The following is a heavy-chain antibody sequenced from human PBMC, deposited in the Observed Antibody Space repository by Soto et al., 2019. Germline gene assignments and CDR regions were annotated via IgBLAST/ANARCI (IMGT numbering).Heavy chain of an antibody. CDR2: ISGSGGST. J-gene: IGHJ6*02. CDR1: GFTFSSSA. CDR3: AKGYGSGSYYNTPDHYYYYGMDV. D-gene: IGHD3-10*01. Sequence: EVPLLESGGGLVQPGGSLRLSCAASGFTFSSSAMSWVRQAPGKGLEWVSAISGSGGSTYYADSVKGRFTISRDNSKNTLYLQRNRLRADDTAVYYCAKGYGSGSYYNTPDHYYYYGMDVWGQGTTVTVSS. V-gene: IGHV3-23*01.